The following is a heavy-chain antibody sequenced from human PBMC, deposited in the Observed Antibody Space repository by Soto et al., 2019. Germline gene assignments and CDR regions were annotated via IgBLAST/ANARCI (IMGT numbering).Heavy chain of an antibody. CDR2: INAGNGNT. J-gene: IGHJ6*02. CDR3: AREGITKIVGGYYDGMDV. Sequence: ASVKVSCKASGYTFTSYAMHWVRQAPGQRLEWMGWINAGNGNTKYSQKFQGRVTITRDTSASTAYMELSSLRSEDTAVYYCAREGITKIVGGYYDGMDVWGQGTTVTVSS. CDR1: GYTFTSYA. D-gene: IGHD3-22*01. V-gene: IGHV1-3*01.